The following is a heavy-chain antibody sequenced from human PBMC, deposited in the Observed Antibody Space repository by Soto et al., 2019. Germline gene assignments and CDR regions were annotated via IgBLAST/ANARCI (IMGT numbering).Heavy chain of an antibody. V-gene: IGHV4-30-4*01. CDR3: ASFGVASMNWFDP. J-gene: IGHJ5*02. D-gene: IGHD3-3*01. Sequence: VQLQESGPGLAETLSLTCTVSGVSITSGDYYWNWIRQPPGKGLEWIGNIDYSGNTYYNPSLKSRLTISFDTSKNQFYLKPSSVTAADTAVYYCASFGVASMNWFDPWGQGTLVTVSS. CDR1: GVSITSGDYY. CDR2: IDYSGNT.